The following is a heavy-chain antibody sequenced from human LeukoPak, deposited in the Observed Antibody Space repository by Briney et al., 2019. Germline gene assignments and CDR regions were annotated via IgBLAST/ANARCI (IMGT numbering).Heavy chain of an antibody. J-gene: IGHJ4*02. CDR1: GFTFSSYA. D-gene: IGHD2-2*01. CDR3: AREDIVVVPAAFFDY. Sequence: PGGSLRLSCAASGFTFSSYAMHWVRQAPGKGLEWVAVISYDGSNKYYADSVKGRFTISRDNSKNTLYLQMNSLRSEDTAVYYCAREDIVVVPAAFFDYWGQGTLVTVSS. V-gene: IGHV3-30*04. CDR2: ISYDGSNK.